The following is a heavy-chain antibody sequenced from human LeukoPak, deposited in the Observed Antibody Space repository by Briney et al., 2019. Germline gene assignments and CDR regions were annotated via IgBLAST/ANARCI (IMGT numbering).Heavy chain of an antibody. V-gene: IGHV4-34*01. CDR3: ARGFPFGELVDWFDP. Sequence: SSETLSLTCAVYGGSFSGYYWSWIRQPPGKGLEWIGEINHSGSTNYNPSLKSRVTISEDTSKNQFSLKLSSVTAADTAVYYCARGFPFGELVDWFDPWGQGTLVTVSS. J-gene: IGHJ5*02. CDR2: INHSGST. D-gene: IGHD3-10*01. CDR1: GGSFSGYY.